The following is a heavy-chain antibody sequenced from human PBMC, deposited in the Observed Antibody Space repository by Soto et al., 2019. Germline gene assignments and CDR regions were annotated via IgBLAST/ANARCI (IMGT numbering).Heavy chain of an antibody. J-gene: IGHJ4*02. CDR1: GFSLSNYG. CDR2: MSYGGDNK. CDR3: ARGVHTSNYDGSGFDF. V-gene: IGHV3-30*03. D-gene: IGHD3-22*01. Sequence: QVQVVESGGGVVQPGRSLGLACAASGFSLSNYGMHWVRQAPGKGLEWVAAMSYGGDNKYYADSVKGRFSISKDNSKNTLYLQMNSLGAEDTAVYYCARGVHTSNYDGSGFDFWGQGTLVTVSS.